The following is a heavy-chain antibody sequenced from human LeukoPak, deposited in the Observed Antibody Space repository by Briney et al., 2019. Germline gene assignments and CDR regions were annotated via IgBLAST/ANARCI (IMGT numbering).Heavy chain of an antibody. CDR3: AKGGIIPAAVFDF. J-gene: IGHJ4*02. Sequence: GGSLRLSCAASGFIFEDYAMHWVRQVPGKGLEWVSHISRDSVDVAYAESVKGRFTISRDNAKNSLFLQMNSLRPEDTALYYCAKGGIIPAAVFDFWGQGTLVAVS. D-gene: IGHD6-13*01. V-gene: IGHV3-9*01. CDR2: ISRDSVDV. CDR1: GFIFEDYA.